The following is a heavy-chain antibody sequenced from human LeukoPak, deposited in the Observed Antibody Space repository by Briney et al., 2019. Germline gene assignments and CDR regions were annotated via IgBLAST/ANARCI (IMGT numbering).Heavy chain of an antibody. CDR3: ASYGVIHSLDY. J-gene: IGHJ4*02. CDR1: GFTFSSYE. D-gene: IGHD2/OR15-2a*01. Sequence: GGSLRLSCAASGFTFSSYEMNWVRQAPGKGLEWVSYISSSGSTIYYADSVKGRFTISRDNAKNSLYLQMNSLRAEDTAVYYCASYGVIHSLDYWGQGTLVTVSS. CDR2: ISSSGSTI. V-gene: IGHV3-48*03.